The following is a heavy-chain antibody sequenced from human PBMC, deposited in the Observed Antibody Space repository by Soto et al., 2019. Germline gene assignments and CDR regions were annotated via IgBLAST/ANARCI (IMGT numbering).Heavy chain of an antibody. CDR1: GFTFSNAW. V-gene: IGHV3-15*07. J-gene: IGHJ6*02. CDR3: TTGPCSTSCYDAYYYYGMDV. Sequence: GGSLRLSCAASGFTFSNAWMNWVRQAPGKGLEWVGRIKSKTDGGTTDYAAPGKGRFTISRDDSKNTLYLQMNSLKTEDTAVYYCTTGPCSTSCYDAYYYYGMDVWGQGTTVTVSS. CDR2: IKSKTDGGTT. D-gene: IGHD2-2*01.